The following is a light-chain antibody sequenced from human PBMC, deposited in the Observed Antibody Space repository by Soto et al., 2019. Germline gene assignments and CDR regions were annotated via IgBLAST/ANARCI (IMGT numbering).Light chain of an antibody. CDR1: QGISSY. CDR3: QQLNSYPRT. V-gene: IGKV1-9*01. Sequence: DIQLTQSPSFLSASRGDRVTITCRASQGISSYLAWYQQKPGKAPKLLIYAASTLQSGVPSRFSGSGSGTDFTLTVSSLQPGDFATYYCQQLNSYPRTFGQGTKLEIQ. CDR2: AAS. J-gene: IGKJ2*01.